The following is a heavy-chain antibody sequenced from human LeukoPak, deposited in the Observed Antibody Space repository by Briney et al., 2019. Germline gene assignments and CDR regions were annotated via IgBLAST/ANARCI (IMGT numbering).Heavy chain of an antibody. V-gene: IGHV4-59*08. CDR2: IYYSGST. CDR3: ARLGIGVVPSAMLGDYYFDY. CDR1: GGSISSYY. Sequence: SETPSLTCTVSGGSISSYYWSWIRQPPGKGLEWIGYIYYSGSTKYNPSLKSRVTISVDTSKNQFSLKLTSVTATDTAVYYCARLGIGVVPSAMLGDYYFDYWGQGTLVTVSS. D-gene: IGHD2-2*01. J-gene: IGHJ4*02.